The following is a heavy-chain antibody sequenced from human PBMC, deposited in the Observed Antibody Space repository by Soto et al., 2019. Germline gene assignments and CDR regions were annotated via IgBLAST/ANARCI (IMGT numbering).Heavy chain of an antibody. Sequence: SETLSLTCAVSGGSISSGGSSWSWIRQPPGKGLEWIGYIYHSGSTNYNPSLKSRVTISVDKSKNQFSLKLSSVTAADTAVYYCARGLLDIMVRGVIRRFDYWCQGILVTVS. D-gene: IGHD3-10*01. V-gene: IGHV4-30-2*01. CDR3: ARGLLDIMVRGVIRRFDY. CDR1: GGSISSGGSS. CDR2: IYHSGST. J-gene: IGHJ4*02.